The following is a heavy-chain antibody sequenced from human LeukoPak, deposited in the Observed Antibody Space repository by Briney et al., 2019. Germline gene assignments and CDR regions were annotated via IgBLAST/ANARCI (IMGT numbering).Heavy chain of an antibody. D-gene: IGHD3-9*01. V-gene: IGHV4-39*07. J-gene: IGHJ6*02. CDR1: GGSISSSSYY. Sequence: KASETLSLTCTVSGGSISSSSYYWGWIRQPPGKGLEWIGSIYYSGSTYYNPSLKSRVTISVDTSKNQFSLKLSSVTAADTAVYYRARDRAPQGFLTGYYVYGMDVWGQGTTVTVSS. CDR3: ARDRAPQGFLTGYYVYGMDV. CDR2: IYYSGST.